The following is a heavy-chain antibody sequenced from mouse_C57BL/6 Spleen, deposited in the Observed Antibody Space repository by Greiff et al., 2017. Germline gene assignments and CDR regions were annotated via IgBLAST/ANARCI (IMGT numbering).Heavy chain of an antibody. CDR1: GYTFTSSW. J-gene: IGHJ3*01. D-gene: IGHD3-2*02. CDR3: AREAIDSSGPPWCAY. Sequence: QVQLQQPGAELVRPGSSVKLSCKASGYTFTSSWMDWVKQRPGQGLEWIGNISPSDSETHYNQKFKDKATLTVDKSSSPAYMQLSSLTAEDSAVYYCAREAIDSSGPPWCAYGGQGTLVTVSA. CDR2: ISPSDSET. V-gene: IGHV1-61*01.